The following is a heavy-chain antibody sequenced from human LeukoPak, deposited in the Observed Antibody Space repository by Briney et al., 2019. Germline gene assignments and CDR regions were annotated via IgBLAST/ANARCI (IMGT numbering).Heavy chain of an antibody. Sequence: GGSLRLSCAASGFTFSSYAMSWVRQAPGKGLEWVSAISGSGGSTYYADSVKGRFTISRDNSKNTLYLQMDSLRAEDTAVYYCAKDQYSSSWYGYFYYWGQGTLVTVSS. CDR2: ISGSGGST. V-gene: IGHV3-23*01. CDR3: AKDQYSSSWYGYFYY. CDR1: GFTFSSYA. J-gene: IGHJ4*02. D-gene: IGHD6-13*01.